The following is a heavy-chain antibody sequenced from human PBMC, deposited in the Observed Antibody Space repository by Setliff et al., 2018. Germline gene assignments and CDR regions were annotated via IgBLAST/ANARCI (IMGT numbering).Heavy chain of an antibody. CDR2: LSPSGNT. CDR3: ARGNYAYWYFDP. CDR1: GGSISSDY. J-gene: IGHJ2*01. V-gene: IGHV4-4*07. D-gene: IGHD1-7*01. Sequence: SETLSLTCVVSGGSISSDYWGWIRQPAGKGLEWIGRLSPSGNTNYSPSLKSRVTMSLDTSKNYFSLKLKSVTAADTAIYFCARGNYAYWYFDPWGRGTLVTVSS.